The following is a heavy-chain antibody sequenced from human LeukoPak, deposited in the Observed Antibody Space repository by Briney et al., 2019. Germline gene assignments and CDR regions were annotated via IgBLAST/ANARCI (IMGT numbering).Heavy chain of an antibody. CDR1: GGSFSGYY. J-gene: IGHJ3*02. CDR3: ARDQGRIAGIPLNAFDI. Sequence: SETLSLTCAVYGGSFSGYYWGWIRQPPGKGLEWIGSIYYSGNTYYNASLKSQVSISIDTSKNQFSLRLTSVTAADTAVYYCARDQGRIAGIPLNAFDIWGQGTMVTVSS. D-gene: IGHD6-13*01. CDR2: IYYSGNT. V-gene: IGHV4-34*01.